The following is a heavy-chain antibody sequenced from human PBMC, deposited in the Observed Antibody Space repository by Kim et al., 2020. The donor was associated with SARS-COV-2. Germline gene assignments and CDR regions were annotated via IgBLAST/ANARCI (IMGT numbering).Heavy chain of an antibody. J-gene: IGHJ4*02. CDR1: GGSISSGGYY. CDR3: ARGSVVPRRFDY. CDR2: IYYSGST. D-gene: IGHD2-2*01. Sequence: SETLSLTCTVSGGSISSGGYYWSWIRQHPGKGLEWIGYIYYSGSTYYNPSLKSRVTISVDTSKNQFSLKLSSVTAADTAVYYCARGSVVPRRFDYWGQGTLVTVSS. V-gene: IGHV4-31*03.